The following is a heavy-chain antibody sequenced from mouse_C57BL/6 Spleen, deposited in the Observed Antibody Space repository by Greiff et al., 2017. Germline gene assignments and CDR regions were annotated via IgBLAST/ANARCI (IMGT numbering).Heavy chain of an antibody. CDR3: ARQHYGSSYFDY. V-gene: IGHV5-6*01. Sequence: EVMLVESGGDLVKPGGSLKLSCAASGFTFSSYGMSWVRQTPDKRLEWVATISSGGSYTYYPDSVKGLFTISRDNAKNTLYLQMSSLKSEDTAMYYCARQHYGSSYFDYWGQGTTLTVSS. CDR2: ISSGGSYT. CDR1: GFTFSSYG. D-gene: IGHD1-1*01. J-gene: IGHJ2*01.